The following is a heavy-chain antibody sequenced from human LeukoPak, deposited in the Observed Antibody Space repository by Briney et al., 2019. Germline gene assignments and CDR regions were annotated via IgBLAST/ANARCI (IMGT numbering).Heavy chain of an antibody. CDR2: ISTYNGNT. J-gene: IGHJ4*02. CDR3: ARGEIVLMVGFDY. D-gene: IGHD2-8*01. V-gene: IGHV1-18*01. Sequence: ASVKVSCKASGYTFTSYGIIWVRQAPGQGLEWMGWISTYNGNTDYAQKVQGRVTMTTDTSTSTAYMELRGLISDDTAVYYCARGEIVLMVGFDYWGQGTLVTVSS. CDR1: GYTFTSYG.